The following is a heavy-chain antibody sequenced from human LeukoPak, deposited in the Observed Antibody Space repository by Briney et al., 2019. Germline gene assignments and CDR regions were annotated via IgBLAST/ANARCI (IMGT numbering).Heavy chain of an antibody. J-gene: IGHJ4*02. V-gene: IGHV3-74*01. CDR2: NNIDRSST. CDR1: GFTFSSYW. Sequence: PGGSLRLSCAASGFTFSSYWMHWVRQAPGKGLVWVSRNNIDRSSTSYAASVKGRFTISRDNAKNTLYLQMNSLRAEDTAVYYCASEGYCSSTSCYDYWGQGTLVTVSS. CDR3: ASEGYCSSTSCYDY. D-gene: IGHD2-2*01.